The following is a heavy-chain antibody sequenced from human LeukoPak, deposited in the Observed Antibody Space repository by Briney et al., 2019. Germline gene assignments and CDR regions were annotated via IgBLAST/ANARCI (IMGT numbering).Heavy chain of an antibody. D-gene: IGHD3-10*01. V-gene: IGHV3-23*01. CDR1: GFTFSSYD. CDR2: IRPSGDNT. J-gene: IGHJ4*02. CDR3: AKDHGRDYYGSGRYDY. Sequence: GSLRLSCAASGFTFSSYDMTWVRQAPGRGLEWVSSIRPSGDNTYYGDSVKGRFTISRDNSKNTLYLQMNSLRAEDTAVYYCAKDHGRDYYGSGRYDYWGQGTLVTVSS.